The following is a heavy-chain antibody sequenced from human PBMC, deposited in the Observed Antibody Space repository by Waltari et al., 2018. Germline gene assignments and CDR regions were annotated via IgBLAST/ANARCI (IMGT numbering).Heavy chain of an antibody. Sequence: VQLVESGGGLVKPGGSLRLSCAASGFTFNNAWMNWVRQAPGKGLEWVGRIKSKTDGGTIDCAAPVKGRFTLSRDDSKNTLFLQMNSLRAEDTAVYYCAREEAWGQGTLVTVSS. V-gene: IGHV3-15*07. J-gene: IGHJ5*02. CDR2: IKSKTDGGTI. CDR3: AREEA. CDR1: GFTFNNAW.